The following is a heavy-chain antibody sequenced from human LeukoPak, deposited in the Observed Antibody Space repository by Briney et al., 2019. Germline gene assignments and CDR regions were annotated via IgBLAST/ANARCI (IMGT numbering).Heavy chain of an antibody. Sequence: KPSETLSLTCTVSGGSISSYYWSWIRQPAGKGLEWIGRIYTSGSTNYNPSLKSRVTMSVDTSKNQFSLKLSSVTAADTAVYYCARHEAVWGSYRSRGIFDYWGQGTLVTVSS. CDR2: IYTSGST. D-gene: IGHD3-16*02. CDR3: ARHEAVWGSYRSRGIFDY. CDR1: GGSISSYY. V-gene: IGHV4-4*07. J-gene: IGHJ4*02.